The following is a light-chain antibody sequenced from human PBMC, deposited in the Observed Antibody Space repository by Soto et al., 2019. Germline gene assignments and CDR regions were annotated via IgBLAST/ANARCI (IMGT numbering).Light chain of an antibody. CDR1: QSVSSN. CDR2: GAS. V-gene: IGKV3-20*01. CDR3: QQYGGSPRT. J-gene: IGKJ1*01. Sequence: EIVMTQSPATLSVSPGERATLSCRASQSVSSNLAWYQQKPGQAPRLLISGASSRAADIPDRFSGSGSGTDFTLTISRLEPEDFAVYYCQQYGGSPRTFGQGTKVDIK.